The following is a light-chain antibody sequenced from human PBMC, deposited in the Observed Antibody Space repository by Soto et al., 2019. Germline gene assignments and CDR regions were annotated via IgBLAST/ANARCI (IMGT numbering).Light chain of an antibody. CDR1: ETVTSRY. Sequence: EMVLTQSPGTLSLSPGERATLSCRASETVTSRYLAWYQQQPGQAPRLLIYAASSRAPGIPDRFSGSGSGTDFPLPISRRQPEDAPMYACHRYGHAADSFGQATQLE. J-gene: IGKJ5*01. V-gene: IGKV3-20*01. CDR3: HRYGHAADS. CDR2: AAS.